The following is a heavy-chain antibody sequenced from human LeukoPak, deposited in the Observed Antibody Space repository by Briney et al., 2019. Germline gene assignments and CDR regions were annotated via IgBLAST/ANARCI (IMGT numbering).Heavy chain of an antibody. CDR1: GYSISSGYY. D-gene: IGHD3-3*01. CDR2: IYHSGST. CDR3: ARLAALRFLEWLPLGSYFDY. Sequence: SETLSLTCAVSGYSISSGYYWGWIRQPPGEGREWIGSIYHSGSTYYNPSLKSRVNISVDTSKNQFSMKLSSVTAADTAVYYCARLAALRFLEWLPLGSYFDYWGQGTLVTVSS. J-gene: IGHJ4*02. V-gene: IGHV4-38-2*01.